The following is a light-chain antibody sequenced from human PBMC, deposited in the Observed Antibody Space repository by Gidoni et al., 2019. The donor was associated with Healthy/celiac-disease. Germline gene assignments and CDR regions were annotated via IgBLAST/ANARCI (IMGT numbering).Light chain of an antibody. CDR2: LGS. Sequence: DIVMTQSPLSLPVTPGEPASISCRSSQSLLHSNGYNYLDWYLQKPGQSPQLLIYLGSNRASGVPDRFSGSGSGTEFTLKISRVEAEDVGVYYCMQALQTPPYTFXQXTKLXIK. CDR1: QSLLHSNGYNY. V-gene: IGKV2-28*01. J-gene: IGKJ2*01. CDR3: MQALQTPPYT.